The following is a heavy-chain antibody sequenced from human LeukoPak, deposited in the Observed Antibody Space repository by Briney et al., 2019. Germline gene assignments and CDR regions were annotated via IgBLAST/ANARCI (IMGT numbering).Heavy chain of an antibody. CDR1: GFTFSSYA. V-gene: IGHV3-23*01. Sequence: GGSLRLSCAASGFTFSSYAMSWVRQAPGKGLEWVSAISGSGGSTYYADSVKGRFPISRDNSKNTLYLQMNSLRAEDTAVYYCAKWEKGDYVWGSYRYSDYWGQGTLVTVSS. CDR3: AKWEKGDYVWGSYRYSDY. D-gene: IGHD3-16*02. J-gene: IGHJ4*02. CDR2: ISGSGGST.